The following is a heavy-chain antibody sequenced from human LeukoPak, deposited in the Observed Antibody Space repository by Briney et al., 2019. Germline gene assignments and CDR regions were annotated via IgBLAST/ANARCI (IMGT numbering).Heavy chain of an antibody. CDR2: VYYSGVT. D-gene: IGHD3-10*01. CDR1: GASVYSGDYY. CDR3: ARRGVFGSDNYFEY. V-gene: IGHV4-39*01. Sequence: PSETLSLTCSVAGASVYSGDYYWAWIRQPPGQGLEYIGAVYYSGVTFDNPSLSGRITMSVDTSKNQFSLNLASVTATDTAIYYCARRGVFGSDNYFEYWGQGILVIVSS. J-gene: IGHJ4*01.